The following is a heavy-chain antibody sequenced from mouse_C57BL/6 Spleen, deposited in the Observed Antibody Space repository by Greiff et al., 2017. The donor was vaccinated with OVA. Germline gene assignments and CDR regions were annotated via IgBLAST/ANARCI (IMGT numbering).Heavy chain of an antibody. V-gene: IGHV1-7*01. CDR3: ARYSSGYLFDY. Sequence: VNVVESGAELAKPGASVKLSCKASGYTFTSYWMHWVKQRPGQGLEWIGYINPSSGYTKYNQKFKDKATLTADKSSSTAYMQLSSLTYEDSAVYYCARYSSGYLFDYWGQGTTLTVSS. CDR2: INPSSGYT. J-gene: IGHJ2*01. CDR1: GYTFTSYW. D-gene: IGHD3-2*02.